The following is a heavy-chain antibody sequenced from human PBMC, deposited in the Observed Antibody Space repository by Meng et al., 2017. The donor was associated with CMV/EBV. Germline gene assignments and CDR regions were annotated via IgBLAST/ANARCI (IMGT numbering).Heavy chain of an antibody. CDR2: IYYSGST. CDR3: AGEGDKYCRSLNCYGDYFDF. Sequence: SETLSLTCSVSGDSVSTGNYYWSRIQQPPEEGLEWIGYIYYSGSTNYNPSLKSRVTIAVNTSKNQFSLKMTSVTAADTADYYCAGEGDKYCRSLNCYGDYFDFWGQGTLVTVSS. CDR1: GDSVSTGNYY. J-gene: IGHJ4*02. D-gene: IGHD2-2*01. V-gene: IGHV4-61*01.